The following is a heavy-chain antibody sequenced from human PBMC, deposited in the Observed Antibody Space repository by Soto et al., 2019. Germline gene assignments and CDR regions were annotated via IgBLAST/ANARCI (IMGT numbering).Heavy chain of an antibody. CDR1: GGSISSGGYY. CDR3: ARASTYYDFWSGSMGAFDI. V-gene: IGHV4-31*03. CDR2: IYYGGST. J-gene: IGHJ3*02. D-gene: IGHD3-3*01. Sequence: QVQLQESGPGLVKPSQTLSLTCTVSGGSISSGGYYWSWIRQHPGKGLEWIGYIYYGGSTYYNPSLKSRVTISGDTSKTQFYLKLSSVTAADTAVYYCARASTYYDFWSGSMGAFDIWGQGTMVTVSS.